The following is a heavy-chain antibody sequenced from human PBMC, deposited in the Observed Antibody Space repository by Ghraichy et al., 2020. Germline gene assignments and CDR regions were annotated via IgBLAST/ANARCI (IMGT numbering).Heavy chain of an antibody. CDR2: ISNGGRT. Sequence: SETLSLTCTVSGGSISTYYWSWIRQPPGKGLEWIGYISNGGRTYYNPSLRSRVTISEDTSKNQFSLRLSSVTDADTAVYYCAAYYGDYDTFDYWGQGTLVSVSS. CDR1: GGSISTYY. V-gene: IGHV4-59*03. CDR3: AAYYGDYDTFDY. J-gene: IGHJ4*02. D-gene: IGHD4-17*01.